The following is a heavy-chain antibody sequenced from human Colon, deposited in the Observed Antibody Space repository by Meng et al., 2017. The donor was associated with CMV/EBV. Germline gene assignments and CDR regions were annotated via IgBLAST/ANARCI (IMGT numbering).Heavy chain of an antibody. CDR2: ISMSGNHI. Sequence: GESLKISCAASQFNLNSYSLIWVRQAPGTGLEWVSSISMSGNHIYYADSVKGRFTISRDNAKNSLDLLMNSLRAEDTAVYYCARLLGFYSTTNCLNSYFDYWGQGALVTVSS. CDR3: ARLLGFYSTTNCLNSYFDY. CDR1: QFNLNSYS. J-gene: IGHJ4*02. V-gene: IGHV3-21*03. D-gene: IGHD2/OR15-2a*01.